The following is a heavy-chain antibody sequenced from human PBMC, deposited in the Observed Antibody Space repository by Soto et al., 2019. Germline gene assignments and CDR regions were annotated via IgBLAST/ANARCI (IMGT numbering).Heavy chain of an antibody. J-gene: IGHJ4*02. D-gene: IGHD1-1*01. V-gene: IGHV4-34*01. CDR2: INHSGST. CDR1: GGSFSGYY. CDR3: ARDGSTGALDY. Sequence: SETLSLTCAVYGGSFSGYYWSWIRQPPGKGLEWIGEINHSGSTNYNPSLKSRVTISVDTSKNQFSLKLSSVTAADTAVYYCARDGSTGALDYWGQGTLVTVSS.